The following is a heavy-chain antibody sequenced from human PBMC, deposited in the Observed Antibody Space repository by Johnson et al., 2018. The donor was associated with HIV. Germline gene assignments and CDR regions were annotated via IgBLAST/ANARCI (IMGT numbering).Heavy chain of an antibody. CDR3: TTDHCSGDSCCRGGSCYNAFDI. Sequence: VQLVESGGGLVQPGGSLRLSCGGSGFSFSIYWLTWVRQAPGKGLEWVANINQDGSEMYYVDSVKGRFTISRDNANNSLYVQMNSLRAEDTAVYYCTTDHCSGDSCCRGGSCYNAFDIWGQGTLVTVSS. CDR2: INQDGSEM. CDR1: GFSFSIYW. V-gene: IGHV3-7*05. J-gene: IGHJ3*02. D-gene: IGHD2-15*01.